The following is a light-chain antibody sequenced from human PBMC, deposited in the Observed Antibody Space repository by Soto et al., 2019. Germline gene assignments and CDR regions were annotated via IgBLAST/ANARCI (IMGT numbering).Light chain of an antibody. Sequence: NFMLTQPHSVSESPGKTVTISCTRSRGSIASNSVQWFQPRPGSSPTTVIYEDTYRPSGVPDRFSGSIDSSSNSASLTISGLKTEDEADYCQSYENWVFGGETQLTVL. CDR1: RGSIASNS. CDR3: QSYENWV. J-gene: IGLJ3*02. V-gene: IGLV6-57*01. CDR2: EDT.